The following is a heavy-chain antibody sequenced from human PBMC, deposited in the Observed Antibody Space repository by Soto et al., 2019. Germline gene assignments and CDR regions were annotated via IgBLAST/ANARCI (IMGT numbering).Heavy chain of an antibody. D-gene: IGHD2-2*01. J-gene: IGHJ4*02. Sequence: PGGSLRLSCAASGFTFSSYAMSWVRQAPGEGLEWVSAISGSGGSTYYADSVKGRFTISRDNSKNTLYLQMNSLRAEDTAVYYCAKRYTIVVVPAATIFDYWGQGTLVTVSS. CDR1: GFTFSSYA. CDR2: ISGSGGST. V-gene: IGHV3-23*01. CDR3: AKRYTIVVVPAATIFDY.